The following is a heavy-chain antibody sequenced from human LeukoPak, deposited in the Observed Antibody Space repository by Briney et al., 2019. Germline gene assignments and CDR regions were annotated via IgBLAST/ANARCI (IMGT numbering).Heavy chain of an antibody. V-gene: IGHV4-38-2*02. D-gene: IGHD3-3*01. CDR1: GYSISSGYY. Sequence: SETLSLTCSVSGYSISSGYYWGWIRQPPGKGLEWIGSIYHSGSTYYNPSLKSRVTISVDTSKNQFSLKLSSVIAADTAVYYCARVQYYDFWSGYYPRDWFDPWGQGTLVTVSS. J-gene: IGHJ5*02. CDR2: IYHSGST. CDR3: ARVQYYDFWSGYYPRDWFDP.